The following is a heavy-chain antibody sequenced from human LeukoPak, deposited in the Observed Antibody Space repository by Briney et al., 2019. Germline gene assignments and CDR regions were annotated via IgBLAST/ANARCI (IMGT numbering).Heavy chain of an antibody. CDR1: GYTFTSYD. V-gene: IGHV1-8*01. CDR2: MNPNSGNT. Sequence: ASVKVSCKASGYTFTSYDTNWVRQATGQGLEWMGWMNPNSGNTGYAQKFQGRVTMTRNTSISTAYMELSSLRSEDTAVYYCARVFRVGYGDYDWFDPWGQGTLVTVSS. J-gene: IGHJ5*02. D-gene: IGHD4-17*01. CDR3: ARVFRVGYGDYDWFDP.